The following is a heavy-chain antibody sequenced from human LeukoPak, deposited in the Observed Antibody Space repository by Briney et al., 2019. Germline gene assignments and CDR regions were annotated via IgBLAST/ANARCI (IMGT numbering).Heavy chain of an antibody. J-gene: IGHJ2*01. Sequence: PSETLSLTCTVSGGSISSSSYYWGWIRQPPGKGLEWIGSIYYSGSTYYNPSLKSRATISVDTSKNQFSLKLSSVTAADTAVYYCARYDYSPAYFDLWGRGTLVTVSS. CDR1: GGSISSSSYY. V-gene: IGHV4-39*01. CDR2: IYYSGST. D-gene: IGHD4-11*01. CDR3: ARYDYSPAYFDL.